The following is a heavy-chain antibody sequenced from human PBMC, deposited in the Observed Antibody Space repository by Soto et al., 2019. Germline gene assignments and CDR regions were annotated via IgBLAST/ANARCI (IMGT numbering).Heavy chain of an antibody. CDR3: ARGVQRSTNPSLWSRLNNFDL. V-gene: IGHV3-74*01. CDR2: IKREGCRT. J-gene: IGHJ4*02. CDR1: GFIFSGYW. D-gene: IGHD2-8*02. Sequence: QSGGSLRLSCPASGFIFSGYWIHWVRPAPGKGLVWVTGIKREGCRTSFADSEKGQYTISRDNANETLYVQINSLRAEDTAVYYCARGVQRSTNPSLWSRLNNFDLLGQGSLVTGSS.